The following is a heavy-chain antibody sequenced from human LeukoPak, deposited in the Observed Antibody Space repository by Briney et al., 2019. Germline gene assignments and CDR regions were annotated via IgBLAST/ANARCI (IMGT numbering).Heavy chain of an antibody. Sequence: ASVTVSFTASGYTFTSYYMHWVRQAPGQGLEWMGIINPSGGSTSYAQKFQGRVTLTRDMSTSTVYMELSSLRSEDTAVYYCASHMTTVTTPTFDYWGQGTLVTVSS. CDR2: INPSGGST. D-gene: IGHD4-17*01. V-gene: IGHV1-46*01. CDR3: ASHMTTVTTPTFDY. J-gene: IGHJ4*02. CDR1: GYTFTSYY.